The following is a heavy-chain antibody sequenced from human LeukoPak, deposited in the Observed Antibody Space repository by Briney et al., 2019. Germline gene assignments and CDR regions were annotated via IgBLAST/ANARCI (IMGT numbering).Heavy chain of an antibody. Sequence: GGSLRLSCAASGFTFSSYEMNWVRQAPGKGLEWVSYISSSGSTIYYADSVKGRFTISRDNSKNTLYLQMNSLRAEDTAVYYCARSQTLPYYDSSGYYSLDYWGQGTLVTVSS. CDR2: ISSSGSTI. CDR3: ARSQTLPYYDSSGYYSLDY. V-gene: IGHV3-48*03. D-gene: IGHD3-22*01. J-gene: IGHJ4*02. CDR1: GFTFSSYE.